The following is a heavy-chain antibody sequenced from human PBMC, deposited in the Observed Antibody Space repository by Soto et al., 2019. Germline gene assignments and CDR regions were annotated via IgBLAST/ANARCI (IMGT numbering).Heavy chain of an antibody. CDR3: TSGTSGSSGPLY. D-gene: IGHD3-22*01. CDR1: GFTVSNIY. CDR2: IYGGDTT. J-gene: IGHJ4*02. Sequence: PGGSLRLSCAVSGFTVSNIYMSWVRQAPGKALECVSVIYGGDTTYYADSVKGRFTVSRDDSKNTLYLQMNSLRAEDTAVYYCTSGTSGSSGPLYWGQGTLVTVSS. V-gene: IGHV3-53*05.